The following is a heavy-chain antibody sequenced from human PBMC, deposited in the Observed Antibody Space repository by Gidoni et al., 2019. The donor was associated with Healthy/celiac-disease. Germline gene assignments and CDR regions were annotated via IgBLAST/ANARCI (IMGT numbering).Heavy chain of an antibody. J-gene: IGHJ4*02. CDR1: GFSLSTSGVG. CDR3: AHRSYDSSGYSPGYYFDY. V-gene: IGHV2-5*02. CDR2: IYWDDDK. Sequence: QITLKESGPTLVKPTQTLPLTCTFSGFSLSTSGVGVGWIRQPPGKALEWLALIYWDDDKRYSPSLKSRLTITKDTSKNQVVLTMTNMDPVDTATYYCAHRSYDSSGYSPGYYFDYWGQGTLVTVSS. D-gene: IGHD3-22*01.